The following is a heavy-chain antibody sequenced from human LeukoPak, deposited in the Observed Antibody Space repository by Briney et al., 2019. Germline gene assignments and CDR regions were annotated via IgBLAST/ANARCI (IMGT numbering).Heavy chain of an antibody. V-gene: IGHV3-21*01. J-gene: IGHJ2*01. D-gene: IGHD3-10*01. CDR3: ARDLGNYYGSGSYFDL. Sequence: GGSLRLSCAASGFTFSSYSMNWVRQAPGKGLEWVSSTSSSSYIYYADSVKGRFTISRDNAKNSLYLQMNSLRAEDTAVYYCARDLGNYYGSGSYFDLWGRGTLVTVSS. CDR1: GFTFSSYS. CDR2: TSSSSYI.